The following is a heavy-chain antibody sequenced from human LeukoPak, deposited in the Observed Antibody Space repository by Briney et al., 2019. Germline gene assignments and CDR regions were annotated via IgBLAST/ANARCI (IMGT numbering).Heavy chain of an antibody. Sequence: SETLSLTCVVYGGSFSGYFWSWIRQPPGKGLEWIGEITPSGSTNYSPSLKSRVSISIDTSKKKLSLRLTSVTAADSAVYYCAYDYVWGSYRGDYWGQGTLVTVSS. CDR3: AYDYVWGSYRGDY. J-gene: IGHJ4*02. CDR2: ITPSGST. D-gene: IGHD3-16*02. CDR1: GGSFSGYF. V-gene: IGHV4-34*01.